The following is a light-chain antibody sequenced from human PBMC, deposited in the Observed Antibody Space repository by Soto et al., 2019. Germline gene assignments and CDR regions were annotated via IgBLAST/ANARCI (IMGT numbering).Light chain of an antibody. CDR3: SSYAGSRNV. V-gene: IGLV2-8*01. CDR1: SSDVGGYNY. Sequence: QSALTQPPSASGSPGQSVAISCTGTSSDVGGYNYVSWYQQHPGKAPKLIIYEVNKRPSGVTDRFSGSKSGNTASLTGAGLHAEEEAYYFCSSYAGSRNVFGTGTKVTVL. J-gene: IGLJ1*01. CDR2: EVN.